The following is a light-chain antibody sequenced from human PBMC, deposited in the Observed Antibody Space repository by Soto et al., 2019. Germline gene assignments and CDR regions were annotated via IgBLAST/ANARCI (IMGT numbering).Light chain of an antibody. V-gene: IGLV2-14*01. CDR3: TSFARDSSIV. J-gene: IGLJ7*01. CDR2: EVS. Sequence: QSALSQPASVSGSPGQWITISCTGGTNDIGSYDYVSWYQQHPGKAPKLIISEVSNRPSGVSNRFSGSKSGNAASLTISGLQAEDEADYYCTSFARDSSIVFGGGTQLTVL. CDR1: TNDIGSYDY.